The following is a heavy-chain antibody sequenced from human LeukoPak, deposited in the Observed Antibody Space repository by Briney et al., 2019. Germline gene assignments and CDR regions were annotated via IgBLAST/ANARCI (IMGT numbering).Heavy chain of an antibody. CDR1: GFTFSRYS. Sequence: GGSLRLSCAASGFTFSRYSMNWGRQAPGKGLEWLSYISSSSTIYYADSVKGRFTISRDNAKNSLYLQMNSLRAEDTAVYYCARAVLYYYYGMDVWGQGTTVTVSS. CDR3: ARAVLYYYYGMDV. CDR2: ISSSSTI. J-gene: IGHJ6*02. V-gene: IGHV3-48*01.